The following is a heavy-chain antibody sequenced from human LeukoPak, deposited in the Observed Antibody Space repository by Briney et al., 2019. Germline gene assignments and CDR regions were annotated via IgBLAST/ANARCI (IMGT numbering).Heavy chain of an antibody. V-gene: IGHV4-61*02. CDR3: ARALYGDYVPGYFDY. J-gene: IGHJ4*02. CDR2: MYTSGST. D-gene: IGHD4-17*01. CDR1: GGSISSGSYY. Sequence: SETLSLTCTVSGGSISSGSYYWSWIRQPAGKGLEWIERMYTSGSTNYNPSLTSRVTISVDTSKNQFSLKLSSVTAADTAVYYCARALYGDYVPGYFDYWGQGTLVTVSS.